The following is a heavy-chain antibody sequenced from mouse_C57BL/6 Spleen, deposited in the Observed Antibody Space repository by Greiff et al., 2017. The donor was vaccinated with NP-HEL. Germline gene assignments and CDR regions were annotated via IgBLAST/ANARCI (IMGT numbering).Heavy chain of an antibody. CDR1: GFTFSSYA. CDR3: ASHLTGYFDY. D-gene: IGHD4-1*01. CDR2: ISDGGSYT. Sequence: EVKLVESGGGLVKPGGSLKLSCAASGFTFSSYAMSWVRQTPEKRLEWVATISDGGSYTYYPDNVKGRFTISRDNAKNNLYLQMSHLKSEDTAMYYCASHLTGYFDYWGQGTTLTVSS. J-gene: IGHJ2*01. V-gene: IGHV5-4*03.